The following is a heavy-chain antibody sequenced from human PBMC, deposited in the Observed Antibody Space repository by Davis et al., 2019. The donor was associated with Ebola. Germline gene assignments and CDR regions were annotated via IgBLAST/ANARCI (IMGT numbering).Heavy chain of an antibody. V-gene: IGHV1-2*02. Sequence: ASVKVSCKASGYTFTGYYMHWVRQAPGQGLEWMGIINPSGGSTSYAQKFQGRVTMTRDTSISTAYMELSRLRSDDTAVYYCAKGKAVHYYYYGMDVWGQGTTVTVSS. J-gene: IGHJ6*02. CDR2: INPSGGST. D-gene: IGHD6-19*01. CDR3: AKGKAVHYYYYGMDV. CDR1: GYTFTGYY.